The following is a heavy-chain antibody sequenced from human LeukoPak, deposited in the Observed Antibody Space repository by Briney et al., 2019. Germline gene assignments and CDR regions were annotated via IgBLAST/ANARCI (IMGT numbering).Heavy chain of an antibody. CDR2: IYTSGST. V-gene: IGHV4-4*07. Sequence: PSETLSLTCTVSGGSISSYYWSWIRQPAGKGLEWIGRIYTSGSTNYNPSLKSRVTMSVDTSKNQFSLKLSSVTAADTAVYYCARALYYYDSSGYYYGPHDAFDIWGQGTMVTVSS. CDR3: ARALYYYDSSGYYYGPHDAFDI. CDR1: GGSISSYY. J-gene: IGHJ3*02. D-gene: IGHD3-22*01.